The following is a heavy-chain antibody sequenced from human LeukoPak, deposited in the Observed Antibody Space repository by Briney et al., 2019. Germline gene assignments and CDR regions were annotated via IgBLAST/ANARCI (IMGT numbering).Heavy chain of an antibody. CDR1: GGSFSGYY. CDR3: VTYYFDSSGPKKNY. J-gene: IGHJ4*02. D-gene: IGHD3-22*01. V-gene: IGHV4-34*01. Sequence: TSETLSLTCAVYGGSFSGYYWSWIRQPPGKGLEWIGEINHSGSTNYNPSLKSRVTISVDTSKKQFSLKLSSVTAADTAVYYCVTYYFDSSGPKKNYWGQGTLVTVSS. CDR2: INHSGST.